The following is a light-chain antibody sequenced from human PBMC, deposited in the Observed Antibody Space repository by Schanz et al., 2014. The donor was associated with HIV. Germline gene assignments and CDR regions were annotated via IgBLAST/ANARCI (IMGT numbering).Light chain of an antibody. J-gene: IGLJ3*02. Sequence: QSALTQPPSASGSPGQSVTISCTGTSSDIGAYNYVSWYQHHPGKAPKLLIYDVTKRPSGVPDRFSGSKSGNTASLTVSGLQAEDEADYYCISYAGSNTWVFGGGTKLTVL. CDR2: DVT. V-gene: IGLV2-8*01. CDR1: SSDIGAYNY. CDR3: ISYAGSNTWV.